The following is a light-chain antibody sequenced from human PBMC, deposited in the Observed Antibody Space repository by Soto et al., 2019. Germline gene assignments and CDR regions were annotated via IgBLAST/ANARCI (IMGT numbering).Light chain of an antibody. V-gene: IGKV1-33*01. CDR3: QQYDNPSLT. CDR2: DAS. Sequence: DIQMTQSPSSLSASVGDRVTITCQASQDISNYLNWYQQKPGKAPKLLIYDASNLETGVPSRFSGSGSGTDFTFTISSLQPEDIATYYCQQYDNPSLTFGGATKVEIK. J-gene: IGKJ4*01. CDR1: QDISNY.